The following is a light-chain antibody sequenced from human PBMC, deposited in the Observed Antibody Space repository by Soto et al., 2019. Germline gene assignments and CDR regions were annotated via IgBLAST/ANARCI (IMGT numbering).Light chain of an antibody. CDR2: GAS. J-gene: IGKJ1*01. CDR1: QSVGRN. Sequence: EIVMTQSPAILSVSPGERATLSCLARQSVGRNIAWYQQKPGQAPRLLIHGASTRATGIPARVSGSGAGTEFTRTISRLQSDDFAVYYCQQYNNWPTWSVGQGTKVEVK. V-gene: IGKV3-15*01. CDR3: QQYNNWPTWS.